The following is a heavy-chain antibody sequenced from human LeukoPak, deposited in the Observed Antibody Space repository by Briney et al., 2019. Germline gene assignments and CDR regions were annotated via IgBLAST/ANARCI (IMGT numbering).Heavy chain of an antibody. CDR3: AKGGRDGLYYFDY. CDR1: GFNFSSYA. D-gene: IGHD5-24*01. J-gene: IGHJ4*02. Sequence: GGSLRLSCAASGFNFSSYAMHWVRQAPGKGLEWVALIRYDASTKFYADSAKGRFTISGDNSKNTLNLQMNSLRAEDMAVYYCAKGGRDGLYYFDYWGQETLVTVSS. CDR2: IRYDASTK. V-gene: IGHV3-30*02.